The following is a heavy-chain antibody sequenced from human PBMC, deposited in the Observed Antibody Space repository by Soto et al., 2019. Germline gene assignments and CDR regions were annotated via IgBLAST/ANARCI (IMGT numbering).Heavy chain of an antibody. V-gene: IGHV3-33*01. CDR1: GFTFSSYG. J-gene: IGHJ3*02. CDR2: MWYDGSNK. D-gene: IGHD3-10*01. Sequence: QVQLVESGGGVVQAGRSLRLSCAASGFTFSSYGMHWVRQAPGKGLEWVAVMWYDGSNKYYADSVKGRFTISRDNSKNTLYLQMNSLRAEDTAVYYCARDSYYGSGSYYREDNAFDIWGQGTMVTVSS. CDR3: ARDSYYGSGSYYREDNAFDI.